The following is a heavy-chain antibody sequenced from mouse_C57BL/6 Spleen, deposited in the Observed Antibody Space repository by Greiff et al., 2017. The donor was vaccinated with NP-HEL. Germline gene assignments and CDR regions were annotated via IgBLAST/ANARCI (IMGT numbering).Heavy chain of an antibody. J-gene: IGHJ2*01. CDR2: IYPGDGDT. D-gene: IGHD1-1*01. CDR1: GYAFSSYW. V-gene: IGHV1-80*01. Sequence: QVQLQQSGAELVKPGASVKISCKASGYAFSSYWMNWVKQRPGKGLEWIGQIYPGDGDTNYNGKFKGKATLTADKSSSTAYMQLSSLTSEDSAVYFCARSFIYYGSSYPYYFDYWGQGTTLTVSS. CDR3: ARSFIYYGSSYPYYFDY.